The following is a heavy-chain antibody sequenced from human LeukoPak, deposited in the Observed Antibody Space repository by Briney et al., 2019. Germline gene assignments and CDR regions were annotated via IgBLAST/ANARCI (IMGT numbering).Heavy chain of an antibody. D-gene: IGHD3-22*01. CDR3: ATRGDSSGYYVY. J-gene: IGHJ4*02. CDR1: GFTFSNYA. CDR2: MSGSGGST. Sequence: GGSLRLSCAASGFTFSNYAMSWVRQAPGKGLEWVSAMSGSGGSTYYADSVKGRFSISRDNSKNTLHLQMNSLRAEDTAAYYCATRGDSSGYYVYWGQGTLVTVSS. V-gene: IGHV3-23*01.